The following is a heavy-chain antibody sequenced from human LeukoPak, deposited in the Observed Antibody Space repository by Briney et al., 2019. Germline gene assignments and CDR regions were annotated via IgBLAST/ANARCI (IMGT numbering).Heavy chain of an antibody. D-gene: IGHD2-21*01. Sequence: ASVKVSCKVSGYTLTELSMHWVRQAPGKGLEWMGGFDPEDGETIYAQKFQGRVTMTEDTSTATAYMELSSLRSEDTAVYYCATGGKAQSIRTYYFDYWGQGTLVTVSS. CDR2: FDPEDGET. V-gene: IGHV1-24*01. CDR1: GYTLTELS. CDR3: ATGGKAQSIRTYYFDY. J-gene: IGHJ4*02.